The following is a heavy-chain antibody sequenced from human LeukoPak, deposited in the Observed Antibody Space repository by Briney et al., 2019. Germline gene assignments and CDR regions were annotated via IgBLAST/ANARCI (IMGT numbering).Heavy chain of an antibody. CDR1: GFTFSSYG. CDR3: AKDEGHCSSTSCSCDY. Sequence: GGSLRLSCAASGFTFSSYGMHWVRQAPGKGLEWVAFIRYDGSNKYYADSVKGRFTISRDNSKNTLYLQMNSLRAEDTAVYYCAKDEGHCSSTSCSCDYWGQGTLVTVYS. CDR2: IRYDGSNK. J-gene: IGHJ4*01. V-gene: IGHV3-30*02. D-gene: IGHD2-2*01.